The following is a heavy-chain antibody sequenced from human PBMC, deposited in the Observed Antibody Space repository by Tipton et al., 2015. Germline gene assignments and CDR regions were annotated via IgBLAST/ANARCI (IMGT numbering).Heavy chain of an antibody. CDR3: ARDLEHGMDV. V-gene: IGHV4-34*01. Sequence: TLSLTCAVSGGSFSTYYWSWIRQPPGKGLEWIAEITHSGSTNYNPSLKSRVTISIDTSKNQFSLNLSSVTAADTAVYYCARDLEHGMDVWGQGTTVTVSS. D-gene: IGHD5-24*01. J-gene: IGHJ6*02. CDR1: GGSFSTYY. CDR2: ITHSGST.